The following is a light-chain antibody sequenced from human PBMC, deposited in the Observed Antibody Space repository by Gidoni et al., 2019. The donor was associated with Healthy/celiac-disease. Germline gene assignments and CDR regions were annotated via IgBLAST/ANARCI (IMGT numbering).Light chain of an antibody. V-gene: IGKV3-15*01. J-gene: IGKJ1*01. CDR3: QQYNKWPPWT. CDR2: GAS. Sequence: EIVMTQSPATLSVSPGERATLPCRASQSVSSNLAWYQQKPGQAPRLLIYGASTRATGIPARFSGSGSGTEFTLTISSLQSEDLAVYYCQQYNKWPPWTFGQGTKVEIK. CDR1: QSVSSN.